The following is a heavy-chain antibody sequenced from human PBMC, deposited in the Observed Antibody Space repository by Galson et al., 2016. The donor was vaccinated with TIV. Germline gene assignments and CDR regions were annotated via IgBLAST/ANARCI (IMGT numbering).Heavy chain of an antibody. CDR2: IDPSDSYT. Sequence: QSGAEVKKPGESLKISCKGSGYSFTTYWVGWVRQMPGKGLEWIGRIDPSDSYTNYSPSFQGHVTISVDKSVDTAYLQWSSLKASDTAIYYCARGVSSGSAWLDPWGQGTLVSVSS. CDR3: ARGVSSGSAWLDP. CDR1: GYSFTTYW. D-gene: IGHD3-10*01. V-gene: IGHV5-10-1*01. J-gene: IGHJ5*02.